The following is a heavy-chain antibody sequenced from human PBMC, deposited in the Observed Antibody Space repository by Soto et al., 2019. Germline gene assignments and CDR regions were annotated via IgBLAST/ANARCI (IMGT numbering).Heavy chain of an antibody. V-gene: IGHV1-46*01. D-gene: IGHD3-10*01. CDR1: GYTFTSYY. CDR2: INPSGGST. J-gene: IGHJ5*02. Sequence: ASVKVSCKASGYTFTSYYMHWVRQAPGQGLEWMGIINPSGGSTSYAQKFQGRVTMTRDTSTSTVYMELSSLRSEDTAVYYCARSVEYYYGSGSPATQTTWFDQWGQGTLVTVSS. CDR3: ARSVEYYYGSGSPATQTTWFDQ.